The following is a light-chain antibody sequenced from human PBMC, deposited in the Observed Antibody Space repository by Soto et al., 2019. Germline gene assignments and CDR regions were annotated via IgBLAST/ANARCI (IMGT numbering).Light chain of an antibody. CDR3: IPPLNSLT. J-gene: IGKJ5*01. CDR1: QSLLYNNTFNY. Sequence: PEKPTSMSCRTSQSLLYNNTFNYLDWYLQKPGQSPHLLIYLGSNRASGVPDRFSGSGSGRDCSLTISTVEVQDVGTYLCIPPLNSLTCGQGTRLEIK. V-gene: IGKV2-28*01. CDR2: LGS.